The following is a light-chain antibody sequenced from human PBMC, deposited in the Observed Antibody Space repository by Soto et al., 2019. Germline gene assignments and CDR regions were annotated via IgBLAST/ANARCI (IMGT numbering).Light chain of an antibody. J-gene: IGLJ3*02. V-gene: IGLV1-40*01. CDR2: ANS. CDR1: SSNIGAGYD. Sequence: QSVLTQPPSVSGAPGQRVTISCTESSSNIGAGYDVHWYQQLPGTAPKLLIYANSNRPSGVPDRFSGSKSGTSASLAITGLQAEDEADYYCQSYDSRLSAWVFGGGTTLTVL. CDR3: QSYDSRLSAWV.